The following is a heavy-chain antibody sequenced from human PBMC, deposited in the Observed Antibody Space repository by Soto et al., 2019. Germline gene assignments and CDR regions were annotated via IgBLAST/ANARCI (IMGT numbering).Heavy chain of an antibody. CDR3: ARSVEGHFDY. D-gene: IGHD6-19*01. CDR1: GFRFSIYS. CDR2: ITSDTKTI. V-gene: IGHV3-48*02. J-gene: IGHJ4*02. Sequence: EVQLVESGGGLVQPGGSLRLSCAASGFRFSIYSMNWVRQAPGKGLEGSAYITSDTKTIKYADSVKGRFTISRDNDKNLVYLQMNSLRDEDTAVYYCARSVEGHFDYWGQGTVVTVST.